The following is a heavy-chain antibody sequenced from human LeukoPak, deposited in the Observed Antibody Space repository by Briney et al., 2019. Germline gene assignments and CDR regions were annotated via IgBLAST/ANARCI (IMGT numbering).Heavy chain of an antibody. CDR2: VRNDGTNK. CDR3: AKDLGTLISGSYYFYFDY. Sequence: GRSLRLSCAASGFTFSSYGIYWVRHAPGQGQERVAFVRNDGTNKHYADSVKGRFTISRDNSTNTVYLQMNSLRAEDTAVYYCAKDLGTLISGSYYFYFDYWSQGTLVTISA. CDR1: GFTFSSYG. V-gene: IGHV3-30*02. J-gene: IGHJ4*02. D-gene: IGHD3-10*01.